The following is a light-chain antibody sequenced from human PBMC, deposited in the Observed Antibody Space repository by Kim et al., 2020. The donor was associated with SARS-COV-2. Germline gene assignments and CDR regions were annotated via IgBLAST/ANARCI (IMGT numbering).Light chain of an antibody. V-gene: IGLV3-21*04. CDR2: YDT. CDR3: QVWDNYAWV. J-gene: IGLJ3*02. Sequence: SYELTQPPSVSVAPGQTVSISCEGNHIGSRYVYWYQQKAGLAPLLVIYYDTDRPSGIPERFSGSNSGNTAALTISRVEAVDEAVYYCQVWDNYAWVFGGGTKVTVL. CDR1: HIGSRY.